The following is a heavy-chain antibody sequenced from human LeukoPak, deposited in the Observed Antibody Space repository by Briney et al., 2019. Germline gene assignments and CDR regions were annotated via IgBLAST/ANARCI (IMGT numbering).Heavy chain of an antibody. V-gene: IGHV3-30*02. D-gene: IGHD3-22*01. CDR3: AKEVYDSSGYQDY. J-gene: IGHJ4*02. CDR1: GFTFSSYG. Sequence: PGGSLRLSCAASGFTFSSYGMHWVRQAPGKGLEWVAFIRYDGSNKYYADSVKGRFTISRDNSKNTLYLQMNSLRAEDTAVYYCAKEVYDSSGYQDYWGQGTLVTVSS. CDR2: IRYDGSNK.